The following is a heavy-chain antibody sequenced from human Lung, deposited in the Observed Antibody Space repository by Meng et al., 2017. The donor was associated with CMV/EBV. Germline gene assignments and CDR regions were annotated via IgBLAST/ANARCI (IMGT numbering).Heavy chain of an antibody. V-gene: IGHV3-23*01. CDR1: GFTFRNYA. D-gene: IGHD2-2*02. Sequence: GESLKISCAASGFTFRNYAMSWVRQTPGMGLEWVSLIGGNGRNTDYAASVKGRFTISRDNSRKTLYLQMNGLRAEDTAVYYCVRDGYHCSSNSCYRQYFTYGLDVWXHGTTVXVSS. CDR3: VRDGYHCSSNSCYRQYFTYGLDV. CDR2: IGGNGRNT. J-gene: IGHJ6*02.